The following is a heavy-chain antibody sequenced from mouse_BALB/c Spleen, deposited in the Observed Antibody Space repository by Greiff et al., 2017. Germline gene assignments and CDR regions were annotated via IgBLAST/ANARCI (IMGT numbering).Heavy chain of an antibody. CDR1: GYTFTNYW. CDR2: IYPGGGYT. CDR3: AREIITTATGYFDY. D-gene: IGHD1-2*01. V-gene: IGHV1-63*02. Sequence: VNLVESGAELVRPGTSVKISCKASGYTFTNYWLGWVKQRPGHGLEWIGDIYPGGGYTNYNEKFKGKATLTADTSSSTAYMQLSSLTSEDSAVYFCAREIITTATGYFDYWGQGTTLTVSS. J-gene: IGHJ2*01.